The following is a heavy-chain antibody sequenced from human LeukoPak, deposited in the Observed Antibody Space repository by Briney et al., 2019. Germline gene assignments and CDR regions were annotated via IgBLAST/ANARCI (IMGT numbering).Heavy chain of an antibody. D-gene: IGHD1-26*01. CDR1: GFTFSNAW. CDR3: TARKFGSSYSFDY. J-gene: IGHJ4*02. CDR2: IKSKTDGGTT. V-gene: IGHV3-15*01. Sequence: GGSLRLSCAGSGFTFSNAWMSWVRQAPGKGLEWLGRIKSKTDGGTTDYAASVKGRFTISRDDSEKTLYLQMNSLKTEDTAVYYCTARKFGSSYSFDYWGQGILVTVSS.